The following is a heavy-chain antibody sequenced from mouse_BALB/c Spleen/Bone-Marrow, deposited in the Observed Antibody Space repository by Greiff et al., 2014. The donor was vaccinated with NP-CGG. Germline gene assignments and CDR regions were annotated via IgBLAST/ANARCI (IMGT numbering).Heavy chain of an antibody. CDR3: AREGGHYDAMDY. CDR2: IYPYNGAT. Sequence: EVQLQQSGPELVNPGASIKISCKASGYTFTDYNILWVKQSHGKSLEWIGYIYPYNGATGYNQKFNIKATLTVDKSSSTAYMELRSLTSEDSTVYYCAREGGHYDAMDYWGQGTSVTVSS. J-gene: IGHJ4*01. D-gene: IGHD1-2*01. V-gene: IGHV1S29*02. CDR1: GYTFTDYN.